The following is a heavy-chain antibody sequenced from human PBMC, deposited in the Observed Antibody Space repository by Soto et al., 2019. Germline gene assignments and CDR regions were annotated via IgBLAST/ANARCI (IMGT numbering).Heavy chain of an antibody. CDR3: VRERRGFNARGFDS. J-gene: IGHJ4*02. D-gene: IGHD5-12*01. V-gene: IGHV3-7*01. Sequence: PEGSLRLSCEASGFTFSSSWMSWVRQAPGKGLEWVANIKQDGSERYYVDSVKGRFTISRDNSKNSLYLQMSTLRAEDTAVYYCVRERRGFNARGFDSWGPGNLDTVSS. CDR1: GFTFSSSW. CDR2: IKQDGSER.